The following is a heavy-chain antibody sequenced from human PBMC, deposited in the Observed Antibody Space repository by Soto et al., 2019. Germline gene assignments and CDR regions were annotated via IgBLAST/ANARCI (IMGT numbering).Heavy chain of an antibody. CDR2: ISGDGGST. D-gene: IGHD2-2*01. CDR1: GFTFDDYA. V-gene: IGHV3-43*02. CDR3: EIVMFVASVGDCSSTSCQYYYYGIDV. Sequence: GGSLRLSCAASGFTFDDYAMNWVRQAPGKGLEWVSLISGDGGSTYYADSVKGRFTISSDNSKNSLYLQMNSLRSEDTALFYCEIVMFVASVGDCSSTSCQYYYYGIDVWGQGTPVTVSS. J-gene: IGHJ6*02.